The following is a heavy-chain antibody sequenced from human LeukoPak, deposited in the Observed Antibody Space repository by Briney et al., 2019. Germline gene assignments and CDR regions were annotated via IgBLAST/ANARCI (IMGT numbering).Heavy chain of an antibody. CDR1: GGSFSGYY. CDR3: ARDGFIVATTYFDY. CDR2: INHSGST. J-gene: IGHJ4*02. V-gene: IGHV4-34*01. Sequence: SETLSLTCAVYGGSFSGYYWSWIRQPPGKGLEWIGEINHSGSTNYNPSLKSRVTISVDTSKNQFSLKLSSVTAADTAVYYCARDGFIVATTYFDYWGQGTLVTVSS. D-gene: IGHD5-12*01.